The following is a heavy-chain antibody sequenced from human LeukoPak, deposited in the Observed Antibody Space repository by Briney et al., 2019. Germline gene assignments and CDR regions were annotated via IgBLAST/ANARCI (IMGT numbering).Heavy chain of an antibody. CDR1: GVSFSAYY. CDR3: ARSAFARSGAPDVFDI. CDR2: ISHSGRT. Sequence: SETLSLTCAVYGVSFSAYYWSWIRQPPGMGLEWIGDISHSGRTTYNPSLESRVTMSVDTSRNQFSLNLRSVTAADTAVYYCARSAFARSGAPDVFDIWGQGTMVTVSP. J-gene: IGHJ3*02. V-gene: IGHV4-34*01. D-gene: IGHD2-15*01.